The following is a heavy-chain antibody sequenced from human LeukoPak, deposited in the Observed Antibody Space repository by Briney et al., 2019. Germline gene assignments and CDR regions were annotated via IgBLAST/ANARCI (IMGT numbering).Heavy chain of an antibody. J-gene: IGHJ4*02. CDR1: GFTFSSYG. D-gene: IGHD6-13*01. Sequence: GRSLRLSCAASGFTFSSYGMHWVRQAPGKGLECVATISYDGSNKYYTDSVKGRFTISRDNSKNTLYLQMNRLRAEDTAVYYCAKSGIEAAGSLVYFDYWGQGTLVTASS. CDR2: ISYDGSNK. CDR3: AKSGIEAAGSLVYFDY. V-gene: IGHV3-30*18.